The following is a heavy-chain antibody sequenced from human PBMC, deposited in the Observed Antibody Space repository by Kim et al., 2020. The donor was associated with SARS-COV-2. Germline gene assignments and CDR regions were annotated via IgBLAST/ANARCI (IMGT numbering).Heavy chain of an antibody. V-gene: IGHV1-18*04. CDR2: ISAYNGNT. J-gene: IGHJ6*02. Sequence: ASVKVSCKASGYTFTSYGISWVRQAPGQGLEWMGWISAYNGNTNYAQKLQGRVTMTTDTSTSTAYMELRSLRSDDTAVYYCARELNSGWYYVMGVWGQGTTVTVSS. D-gene: IGHD6-19*01. CDR3: ARELNSGWYYVMGV. CDR1: GYTFTSYG.